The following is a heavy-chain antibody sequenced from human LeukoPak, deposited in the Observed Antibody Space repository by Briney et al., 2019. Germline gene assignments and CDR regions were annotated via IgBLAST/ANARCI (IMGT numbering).Heavy chain of an antibody. CDR1: GYTLTELS. CDR2: FDPEDGGT. CDR3: ATGGKFGDYDNDPPYYYYGMDV. D-gene: IGHD3-3*01. Sequence: ASVKVSCKVSGYTLTELSMHWVRQAPGKGLEWMGGFDPEDGGTIYAQKFQGRVTMTEDTSTDTAYMELSSLRSEDTAVYYCATGGKFGDYDNDPPYYYYGMDVWGQGTTVTVSS. V-gene: IGHV1-24*01. J-gene: IGHJ6*02.